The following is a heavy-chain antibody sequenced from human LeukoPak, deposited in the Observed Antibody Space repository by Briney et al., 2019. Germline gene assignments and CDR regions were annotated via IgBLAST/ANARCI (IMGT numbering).Heavy chain of an antibody. V-gene: IGHV3-66*01. J-gene: IGHJ4*02. Sequence: GGSLRLSCAASGFTVSSNYMSWVRQAPGKGLEWVSVIYSGGSTYYADSVKGRFTISRDNAKNSLYLQMSSLRAEDTAVYYCARDYYNSSGYYYGEDWGQGTLVTVSS. CDR1: GFTVSSNY. CDR3: ARDYYNSSGYYYGED. CDR2: IYSGGST. D-gene: IGHD3-22*01.